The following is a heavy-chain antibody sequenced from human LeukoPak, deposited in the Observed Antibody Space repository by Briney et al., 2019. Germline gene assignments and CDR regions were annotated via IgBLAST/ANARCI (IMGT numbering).Heavy chain of an antibody. V-gene: IGHV4-38-2*01. CDR1: GYSISSGYC. CDR3: ARALGYGDHLFDY. J-gene: IGHJ4*02. Sequence: SETLSLTCAVSGYSISSGYCWGWIRPTPGNGLEWIATIYHSASPYYNPSLKSRVTISIDTSKNQFSLNVSSVTAADTAVYYCARALGYGDHLFDYWGQGTPVTVSS. CDR2: IYHSASP. D-gene: IGHD4-17*01.